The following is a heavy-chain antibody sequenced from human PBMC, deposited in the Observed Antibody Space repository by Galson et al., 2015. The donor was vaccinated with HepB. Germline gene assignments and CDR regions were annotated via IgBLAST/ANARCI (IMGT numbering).Heavy chain of an antibody. Sequence: SVKVSCKASGGSFSSFAISWVRQAPGQGLGWMGGIMPVFAIVNYAQKFQDRVTITADTSTRTTTAYMELSSLTSDDTAVYYCARGMGDGNNLVRYYYYGLDVWGQGTTVTASS. CDR3: ARGMGDGNNLVRYYYYGLDV. CDR2: IMPVFAIV. J-gene: IGHJ6*02. CDR1: GGSFSSFA. D-gene: IGHD5-24*01. V-gene: IGHV1-69*10.